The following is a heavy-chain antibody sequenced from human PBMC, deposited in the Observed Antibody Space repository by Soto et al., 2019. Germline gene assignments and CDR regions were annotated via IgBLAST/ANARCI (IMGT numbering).Heavy chain of an antibody. D-gene: IGHD3-3*01. CDR3: ASRPPLRTGGGYGMDV. CDR2: IYYSGST. CDR1: GGSISSGGYY. V-gene: IGHV4-31*03. J-gene: IGHJ6*02. Sequence: PSETLSLTCTVSGGSISSGGYYWSWIRQHPGKGLEWIGYIYYSGSTYYNPSLKSRVTISVDTSKNQFSLKLSSVTAADTAVYYXASRPPLRTGGGYGMDVWGQGTTVTVSS.